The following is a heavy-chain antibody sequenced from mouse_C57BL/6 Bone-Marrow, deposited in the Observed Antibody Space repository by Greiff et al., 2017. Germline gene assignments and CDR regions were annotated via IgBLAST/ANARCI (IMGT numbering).Heavy chain of an antibody. J-gene: IGHJ3*01. Sequence: EVQLQQSGAELVRPGASVKLSCTASGFNIKDDYMHWVKQRPEQGLEWLGWIDPENGDTEYASKFQGKATITADTSSNTAYLQLSSLTSEDTAVYYCTTDATGGFAYWGQGTLVTVSA. CDR1: GFNIKDDY. CDR3: TTDATGGFAY. V-gene: IGHV14-4*01. CDR2: IDPENGDT.